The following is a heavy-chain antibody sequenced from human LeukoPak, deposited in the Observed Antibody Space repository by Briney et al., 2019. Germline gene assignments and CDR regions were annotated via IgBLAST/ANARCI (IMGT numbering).Heavy chain of an antibody. D-gene: IGHD1-26*01. V-gene: IGHV4-59*08. CDR2: IHYSGST. CDR3: ARHQWVPAFDI. CDR1: GGSISSMTYY. J-gene: IGHJ3*02. Sequence: SETLSLTCTVSGGSISSMTYYWSWIRQPPGKGLEWLGYIHYSGSTNYNPSLKSRVTISIDTSKNQFSLKLSSVTAADTAVYYCARHQWVPAFDIWGQGTMVTVSS.